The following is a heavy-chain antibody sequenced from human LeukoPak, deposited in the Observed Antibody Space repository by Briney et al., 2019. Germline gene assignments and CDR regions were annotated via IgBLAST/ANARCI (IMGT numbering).Heavy chain of an antibody. J-gene: IGHJ4*02. D-gene: IGHD6-6*01. CDR2: IRYDGSNK. CDR3: AKVRSSPWGL. Sequence: GGSLRLSCAASGFTFSSYGMHWVRQAPGKGLEGVAFIRYDGSNKYYADSVKGRFTISRDNSKNTLYLQMNSLRAEDTAVYYCAKVRSSPWGLWGQGTLVTVSS. CDR1: GFTFSSYG. V-gene: IGHV3-30*02.